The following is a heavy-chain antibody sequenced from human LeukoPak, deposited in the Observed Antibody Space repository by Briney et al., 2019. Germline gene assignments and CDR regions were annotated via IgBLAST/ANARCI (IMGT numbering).Heavy chain of an antibody. D-gene: IGHD1-26*01. Sequence: GGSLRLSCAASGFTFSSYEMNWVRQAPGKGLEWVSYISSSGSTKYYADSVKGRFTISRDNAKNSLYLQMNSLRAEDTAVYYCARLGIEGHFDYWGQGTLVTVSS. CDR3: ARLGIEGHFDY. CDR2: ISSSGSTK. V-gene: IGHV3-48*03. J-gene: IGHJ4*02. CDR1: GFTFSSYE.